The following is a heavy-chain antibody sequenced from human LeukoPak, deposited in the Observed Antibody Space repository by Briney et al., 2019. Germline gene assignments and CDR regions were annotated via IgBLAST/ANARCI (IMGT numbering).Heavy chain of an antibody. D-gene: IGHD1-26*01. CDR3: ARHVNSNGSPSDY. Sequence: SETLSLTCTVSGGSISSSSYYWGWIRQPPGKGLEWSGSIYYIGSTYYNPSLKSRVIISVDTTKNQFSLKLRSATAADTAVYFCARHVNSNGSPSDYWGQGTLVTVSS. CDR1: GGSISSSSYY. CDR2: IYYIGST. J-gene: IGHJ4*02. V-gene: IGHV4-39*01.